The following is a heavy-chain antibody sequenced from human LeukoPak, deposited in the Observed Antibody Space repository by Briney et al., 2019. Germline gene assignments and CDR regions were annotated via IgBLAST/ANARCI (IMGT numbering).Heavy chain of an antibody. CDR2: ISSSSSSYI. Sequence: GGSLRLSCAASGFTFSSYNMNWVRQAPGKGLEWVSFISSSSSSYIYYADSVKGRFTISRDNAKSSLYLQMNSLRAEDTAVYYCARDTIAVAGRGWLDPWGQGTLVTVSS. V-gene: IGHV3-21*01. CDR1: GFTFSSYN. J-gene: IGHJ5*02. D-gene: IGHD6-19*01. CDR3: ARDTIAVAGRGWLDP.